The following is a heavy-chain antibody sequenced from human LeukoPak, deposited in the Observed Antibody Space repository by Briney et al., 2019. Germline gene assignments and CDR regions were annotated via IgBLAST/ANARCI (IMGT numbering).Heavy chain of an antibody. CDR2: IIPILGIA. CDR1: GGTFSSYA. CDR3: AGMIGGGRVNYYLDY. V-gene: IGHV1-69*04. J-gene: IGHJ4*02. D-gene: IGHD3-10*02. Sequence: GASVRLSFKASGGTFSSYAISWVRQAPGQGHEWMGRIIPILGIANYDQKFQGRVTITADKSTSTAYVELSSLRAEDTAVYYCAGMIGGGRVNYYLDYWGQGTLVTVSS.